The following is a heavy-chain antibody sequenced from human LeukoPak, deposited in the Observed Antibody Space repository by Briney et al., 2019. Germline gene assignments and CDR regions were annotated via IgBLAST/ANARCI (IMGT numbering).Heavy chain of an antibody. Sequence: SVKVSFKASGGTFSSYAISWVRQAPGQGLEWMGGIIPIFGTANYAQKFQGRVTITADESTSTAYMELSSLRSEDTAVYYCARGLGSSWYLSYMDVWGKGTTVPISS. CDR1: GGTFSSYA. CDR2: IIPIFGTA. V-gene: IGHV1-69*13. D-gene: IGHD6-13*01. J-gene: IGHJ6*03. CDR3: ARGLGSSWYLSYMDV.